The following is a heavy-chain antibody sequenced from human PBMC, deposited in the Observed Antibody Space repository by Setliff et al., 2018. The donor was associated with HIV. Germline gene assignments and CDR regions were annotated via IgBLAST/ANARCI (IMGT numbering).Heavy chain of an antibody. Sequence: SETLSLTCTVSGASISSGGYYWSWIRQPPGKGLEWIGYIYSSGTTQYNPSVESRVTMSLDTSRDQFSLNLRSVTAADTAVYFCARLIHTGLLYFDFWGLGTLVTVSS. D-gene: IGHD2-8*02. V-gene: IGHV4-61*08. CDR2: IYSSGTT. J-gene: IGHJ4*02. CDR1: GASISSGGYY. CDR3: ARLIHTGLLYFDF.